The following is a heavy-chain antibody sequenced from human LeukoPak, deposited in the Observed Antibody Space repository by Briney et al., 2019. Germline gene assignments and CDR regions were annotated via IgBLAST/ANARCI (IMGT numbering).Heavy chain of an antibody. J-gene: IGHJ4*02. V-gene: IGHV3-33*06. D-gene: IGHD5-24*01. CDR2: IWYDGSNK. CDR1: GFTFSTYG. CDR3: AKEPISKSMRYYFDY. Sequence: GGSLRLSCAASGFTFSTYGMHWVRQAPGKGLEWVAVIWYDGSNKYYADSVKGRFTISRDNSKNTLYLQMNSLRAEDTAVYYCAKEPISKSMRYYFDYWGQGTLVTVPS.